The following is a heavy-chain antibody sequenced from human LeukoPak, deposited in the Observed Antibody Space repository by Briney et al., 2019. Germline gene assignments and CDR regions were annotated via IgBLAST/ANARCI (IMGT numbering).Heavy chain of an antibody. D-gene: IGHD6-19*01. Sequence: SGGSLRLSCAASGFTFSSYGMHWVRQAPGKGLEWVAVISYDGSNKYYADSVKGRFTISRDNSKNTLYLQMNSLRAEDTAVYYCAKDSRQWLAPGAFDIWGQGTMVTVSS. J-gene: IGHJ3*02. CDR1: GFTFSSYG. CDR2: ISYDGSNK. V-gene: IGHV3-30*18. CDR3: AKDSRQWLAPGAFDI.